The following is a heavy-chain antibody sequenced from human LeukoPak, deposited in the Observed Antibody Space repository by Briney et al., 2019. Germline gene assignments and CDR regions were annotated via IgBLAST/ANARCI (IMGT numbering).Heavy chain of an antibody. CDR1: GFTFSSYA. CDR2: ISGNGGTT. Sequence: GGSLRLSCAASGFTFSSYAMSWVRQAPGKGLEWVSVISGNGGTTYYADSVKGRFTISRDSSKNTLFLQMNSLRAADTAVYYCAREGIAAPERPPDYWGQGTLVTVSS. V-gene: IGHV3-23*01. J-gene: IGHJ4*02. CDR3: AREGIAAPERPPDY. D-gene: IGHD6-13*01.